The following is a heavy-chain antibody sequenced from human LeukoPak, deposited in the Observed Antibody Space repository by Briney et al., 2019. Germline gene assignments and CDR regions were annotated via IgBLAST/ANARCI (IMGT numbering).Heavy chain of an antibody. D-gene: IGHD3-10*01. CDR1: GFTFSSYA. CDR2: ISGSGGST. V-gene: IGHV3-23*01. Sequence: PGGSLRLSCAASGFTFSSYAMSWVRQAPGQGLEWVSAISGSGGSTYYADSVKGRFTISRDNSKNTLYLQMNSLRAEDTAVYYCAKDLWFRDFSFDYWGQGTLVTVSS. CDR3: AKDLWFRDFSFDY. J-gene: IGHJ4*02.